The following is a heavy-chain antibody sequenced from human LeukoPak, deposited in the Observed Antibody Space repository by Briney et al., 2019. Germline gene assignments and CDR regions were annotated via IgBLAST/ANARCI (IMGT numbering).Heavy chain of an antibody. J-gene: IGHJ4*02. Sequence: GGSLRLSCAASGFTFYAFGMTWVRQAPGKGLEWVSAIRGDAGSTGYADSVKGKFTISRDNAKNSLYLQMNSLRVEDTALYYCARVWAWGSGNYFDNWGQGTLVTVSS. D-gene: IGHD7-27*01. V-gene: IGHV3-20*04. CDR3: ARVWAWGSGNYFDN. CDR2: IRGDAGST. CDR1: GFTFYAFG.